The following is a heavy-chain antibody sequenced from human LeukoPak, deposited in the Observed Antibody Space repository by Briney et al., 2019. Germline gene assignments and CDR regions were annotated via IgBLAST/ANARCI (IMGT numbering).Heavy chain of an antibody. CDR1: GGSISSGSYS. CDR2: IYTSGST. Sequence: TLSLTCTVPGGSISSGSYSWSWIRQPAGKGREWILRIYTSGSTKYNPSLKSRVTISVDTSKNQFSLKLSSVTGADTAVYYCARDRVGPRADGMDVWGQGTTVTVSS. J-gene: IGHJ6*02. D-gene: IGHD3-10*01. CDR3: ARDRVGPRADGMDV. V-gene: IGHV4-61*02.